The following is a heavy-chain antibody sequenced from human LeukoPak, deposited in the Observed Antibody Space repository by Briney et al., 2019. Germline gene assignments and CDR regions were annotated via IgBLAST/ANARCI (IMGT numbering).Heavy chain of an antibody. D-gene: IGHD3-10*01. CDR3: TRGLLWFGELSPPGY. Sequence: ASVKVSCKASGYTFTTYPMHWVRQAPGQRLEWMGWINAGNDNTKYSQKFQGRVTITRDTSASTVYMELSSLRSEDTAVYYCTRGLLWFGELSPPGYWGQGTLITVSS. V-gene: IGHV1-3*01. CDR2: INAGNDNT. CDR1: GYTFTTYP. J-gene: IGHJ4*02.